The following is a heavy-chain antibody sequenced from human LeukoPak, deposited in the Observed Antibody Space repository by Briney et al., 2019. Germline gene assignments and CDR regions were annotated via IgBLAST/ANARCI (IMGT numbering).Heavy chain of an antibody. CDR3: ARRGRHDFWSGFHYYYYYYMDV. Sequence: PGGSLRLSCEASGFTFSNYWMSWLRQPPGKGLEWVANIKQDGSEKYYVDSVKGRFTISRDNAKNSLYLQMNSLRSEDTAAYYCARRGRHDFWSGFHYYYYYYMDVWGKGTTVTVPS. CDR2: IKQDGSEK. V-gene: IGHV3-7*01. D-gene: IGHD3-3*01. CDR1: GFTFSNYW. J-gene: IGHJ6*03.